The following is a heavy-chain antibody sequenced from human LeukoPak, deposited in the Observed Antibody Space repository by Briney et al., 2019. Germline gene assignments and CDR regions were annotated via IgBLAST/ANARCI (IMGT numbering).Heavy chain of an antibody. CDR1: GFTFSSYA. V-gene: IGHV3-23*01. J-gene: IGHJ3*02. CDR2: IRGSGGGT. CDR3: ARGGLGAFDI. Sequence: GGSLRLSCAASGFTFSSYAMSWVRQAPGKGLEWVSAIRGSGGGTYYADSVKGRFTISRDNSKNTLYLQMNSLRAEDTAVYYCARGGLGAFDIWGQGTMVTVSS.